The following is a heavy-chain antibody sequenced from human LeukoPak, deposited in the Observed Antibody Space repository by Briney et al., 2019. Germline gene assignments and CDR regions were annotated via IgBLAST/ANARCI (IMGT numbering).Heavy chain of an antibody. CDR2: IYAGGST. V-gene: IGHV3-53*01. D-gene: IGHD3-3*01. CDR3: ARGGTVFGPSYGMDV. Sequence: AGGSLRLSCAASGFTVSSNYMSWVRQAPGKGLEWVSVIYAGGSTYYADSVKGRFIISRDNSKNTLYLQMNSLRAEDTAVYYCARGGTVFGPSYGMDVWGQGTTVTVSS. CDR1: GFTVSSNY. J-gene: IGHJ6*02.